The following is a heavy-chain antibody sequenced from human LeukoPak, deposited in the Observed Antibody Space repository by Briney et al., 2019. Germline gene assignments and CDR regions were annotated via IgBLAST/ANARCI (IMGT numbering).Heavy chain of an antibody. V-gene: IGHV4-34*01. J-gene: IGHJ3*02. D-gene: IGHD2-15*01. Sequence: PSETLSLTCAVYGGSFSGYYWSWIRRPPGKGLEWIGEINHSGSTNYNPSLKSRVTISVDTSKNQFSLKLSSVTAADTAVYYCARSGGTSARVNAFDIWGQGTMVTVSS. CDR2: INHSGST. CDR3: ARSGGTSARVNAFDI. CDR1: GGSFSGYY.